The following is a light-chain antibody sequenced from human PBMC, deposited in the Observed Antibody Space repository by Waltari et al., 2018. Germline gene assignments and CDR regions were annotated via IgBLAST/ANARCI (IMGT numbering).Light chain of an antibody. Sequence: DIQMTQSPSSLSASVGDTVTITCQASQDISNYLKWHQQKPGKAPKRLIYDASNLEAGVPSRFSGSGSGTDFTLTISSLQPEDVATYYCQQYGKLPFTFGPGTKVDIK. V-gene: IGKV1-33*01. CDR3: QQYGKLPFT. CDR1: QDISNY. CDR2: DAS. J-gene: IGKJ3*01.